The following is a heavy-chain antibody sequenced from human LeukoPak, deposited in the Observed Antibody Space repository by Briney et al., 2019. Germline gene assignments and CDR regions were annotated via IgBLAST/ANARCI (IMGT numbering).Heavy chain of an antibody. CDR3: ARDLRNDYGDN. Sequence: GASVKVSCKASGYTFTSYYMHWVRQAPGQGLEWMGIINPSGGSTSHAQKFQGRVTMTRDTSTSTVYMELSSLRSDDTAVYYCARDLRNDYGDNWGQGTLVTVSS. D-gene: IGHD1-14*01. CDR1: GYTFTSYY. V-gene: IGHV1-46*01. CDR2: INPSGGST. J-gene: IGHJ4*02.